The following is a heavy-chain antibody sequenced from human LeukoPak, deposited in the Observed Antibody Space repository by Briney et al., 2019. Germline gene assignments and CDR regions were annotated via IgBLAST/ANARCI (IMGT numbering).Heavy chain of an antibody. V-gene: IGHV1-46*01. CDR1: GYTFTGYY. J-gene: IGHJ4*02. CDR2: INPSGGST. CDR3: ARDHEMDDSSGYYPFDY. D-gene: IGHD3-22*01. Sequence: ASVKVSCKASGYTFTGYYMHWVRQAPGQGLEWMGIINPSGGSTSYAQKFKGRVTMTRDMSTSTVYMELSSLRSEDTAVYYCARDHEMDDSSGYYPFDYWGQGTLVTVSS.